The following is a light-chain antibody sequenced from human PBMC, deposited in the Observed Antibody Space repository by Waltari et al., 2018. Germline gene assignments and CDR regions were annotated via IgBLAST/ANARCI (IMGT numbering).Light chain of an antibody. CDR1: QNIGSS. CDR3: QQNNNWPLT. V-gene: IGKV3-15*01. Sequence: EIVMTQSPATLSVSPGETGTLSCRASQNIGSSLAWYQHKPGRAPRLLIYGASTRAPGIPPRFSGSGSGTEFTLTISSLQSEDLAVYYCQQNNNWPLTFGGGTKVEIK. J-gene: IGKJ4*01. CDR2: GAS.